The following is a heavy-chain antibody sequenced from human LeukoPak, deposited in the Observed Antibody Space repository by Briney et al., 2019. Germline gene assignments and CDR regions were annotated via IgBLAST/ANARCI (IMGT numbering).Heavy chain of an antibody. V-gene: IGHV3-48*01. J-gene: IGHJ6*03. CDR3: ASSLYCSSASCSRLYMDV. Sequence: WGSLRLSCAASGFTFSSYSMNWVRQAPGKGLEWVSYISSSSSTIYSADSVKGRFTISRDNAKNSLYLQMNSLRAEDTAVYYCASSLYCSSASCSRLYMDVWGKGTTVTVSS. D-gene: IGHD2-2*01. CDR1: GFTFSSYS. CDR2: ISSSSSTI.